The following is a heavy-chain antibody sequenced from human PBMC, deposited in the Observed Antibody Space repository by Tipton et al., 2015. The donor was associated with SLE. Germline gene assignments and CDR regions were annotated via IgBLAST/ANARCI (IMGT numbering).Heavy chain of an antibody. CDR2: ISSNGGST. Sequence: SLRLSCAASGFTFSSYAMHWVRQAPGKGLEYVSAISSNGGSTYYADSVKGRFTISRDNSKNTLYLQMGSLRAEDMAVYYCARSTGEDPQAFDIWGQGTMVTVSS. D-gene: IGHD2-8*02. CDR1: GFTFSSYA. CDR3: ARSTGEDPQAFDI. J-gene: IGHJ3*02. V-gene: IGHV3-64*02.